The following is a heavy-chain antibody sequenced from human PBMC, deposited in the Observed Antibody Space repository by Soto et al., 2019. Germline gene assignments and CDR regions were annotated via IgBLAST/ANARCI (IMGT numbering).Heavy chain of an antibody. Sequence: QVQLVQSGAEVKKPGASVKVSCKASGYTFTSYYMHWVRQAPGQGLEWMGIINPSGGSTSYAQKCQGRVTMTRDTSTSTGYMELSSLRSEDTAVYYCARSGTAYDFWSGHYGMDVWGQGTTVTVSS. J-gene: IGHJ6*02. CDR1: GYTFTSYY. D-gene: IGHD3-3*01. CDR2: INPSGGST. CDR3: ARSGTAYDFWSGHYGMDV. V-gene: IGHV1-46*01.